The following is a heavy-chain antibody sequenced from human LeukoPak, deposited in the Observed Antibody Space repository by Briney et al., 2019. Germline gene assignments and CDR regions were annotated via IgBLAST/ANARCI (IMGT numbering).Heavy chain of an antibody. V-gene: IGHV3-66*01. CDR2: AYSGGST. CDR1: GFTVSSNY. CDR3: AREALGRYYFDL. D-gene: IGHD3-10*01. Sequence: AGGSLRLSCVASGFTVSSNYMSWVRQAPGKGLEWVSAAYSGGSTYYADSVKGRLTISRDNSKNTLYLQMNSLRAEDTAVYYCAREALGRYYFDLWGRGTLVTVS. J-gene: IGHJ2*01.